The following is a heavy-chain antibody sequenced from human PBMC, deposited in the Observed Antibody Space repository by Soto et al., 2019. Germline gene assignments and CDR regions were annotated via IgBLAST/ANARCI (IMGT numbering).Heavy chain of an antibody. V-gene: IGHV4-34*01. D-gene: IGHD3-10*01. CDR2: INHSGST. CDR3: ARGQRFAEFLNALDYYGMDV. J-gene: IGHJ6*02. CDR1: GELGGFG. Sequence: ASETQCARPGVVWGELGGFGGSWLRPPPGKGVEWIGEINHSGSTNYNPSLKSRVTISVDTSKNQFSLKLSSVTAADTAEYYCARGQRFAEFLNALDYYGMDVWGQGTTVTVSS.